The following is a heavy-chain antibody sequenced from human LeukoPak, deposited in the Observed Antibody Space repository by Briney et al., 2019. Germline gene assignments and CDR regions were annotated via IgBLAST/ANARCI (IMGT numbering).Heavy chain of an antibody. Sequence: PGRSLRLSCAASGFTFSSYAMHWVRQAPGKGLEWVAVISYDGSNKYYADSVKGRFTISRDNSKNTLYLQMNSLRAEDTAVYSCARGDYGDYWNYYYMDVWGKGTTVTVSS. J-gene: IGHJ6*03. D-gene: IGHD4-17*01. CDR3: ARGDYGDYWNYYYMDV. V-gene: IGHV3-30*04. CDR2: ISYDGSNK. CDR1: GFTFSSYA.